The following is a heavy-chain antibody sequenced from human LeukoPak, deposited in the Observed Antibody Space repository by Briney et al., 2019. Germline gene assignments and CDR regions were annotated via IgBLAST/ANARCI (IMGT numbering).Heavy chain of an antibody. J-gene: IGHJ5*02. CDR2: IRSKANSYAT. Sequence: GGSLKLSCAASGFTFSGSAMHWVRQASGKGLEWVGRIRSKANSYATAYAASVKGRFTISRDDSKNTAYLQMNSLKTEDTAVNYRTRLHGGKYSSGPDINNWFDPWGQGTLVTVSS. CDR1: GFTFSGSA. V-gene: IGHV3-73*01. D-gene: IGHD6-19*01. CDR3: TRLHGGKYSSGPDINNWFDP.